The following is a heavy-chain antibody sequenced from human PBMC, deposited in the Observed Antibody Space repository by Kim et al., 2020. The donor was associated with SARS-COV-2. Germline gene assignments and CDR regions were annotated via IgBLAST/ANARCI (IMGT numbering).Heavy chain of an antibody. D-gene: IGHD6-19*01. CDR3: ATGWRLPGAFDI. CDR2: INAGNGNT. Sequence: ASVKVSCKASGYTFTSYAMHWVRQAPGQRLEWMGWINAGNGNTKYSQKFQGRVTITRDTSASTAYMELSSLRSEDTAVYYCATGWRLPGAFDIWGQGTMVTVSS. CDR1: GYTFTSYA. J-gene: IGHJ3*02. V-gene: IGHV1-3*01.